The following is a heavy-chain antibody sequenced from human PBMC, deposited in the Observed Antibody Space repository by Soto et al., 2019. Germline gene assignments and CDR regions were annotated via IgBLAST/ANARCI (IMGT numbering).Heavy chain of an antibody. Sequence: SETLSLTCAVSGGSISSSNWWSWVRQPPGKGLEWIGEIYHSGSTNYNPSLKSRVTISVDTSKNQFSLKLSSVTAADTAVYYCARRYSSSMDVWGQGTKVTVSS. CDR2: IYHSGST. CDR1: GGSISSSNW. D-gene: IGHD6-13*01. CDR3: ARRYSSSMDV. V-gene: IGHV4-4*02. J-gene: IGHJ6*02.